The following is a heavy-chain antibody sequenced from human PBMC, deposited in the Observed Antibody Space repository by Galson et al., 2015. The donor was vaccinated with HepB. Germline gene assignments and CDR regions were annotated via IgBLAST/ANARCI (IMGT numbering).Heavy chain of an antibody. V-gene: IGHV3-7*03. CDR1: KITFSSFS. D-gene: IGHD3-10*01. Sequence: SLRLSCAASKITFSSFSMTWVRQAPGKGLEWVANIQEDGNEKYYADSVKGRFTISRDNARSSLYLQMNSLRAEDTAMYYCARDQGYYSGSGTYLDLWGQGTLVTVSS. J-gene: IGHJ4*02. CDR3: ARDQGYYSGSGTYLDL. CDR2: IQEDGNEK.